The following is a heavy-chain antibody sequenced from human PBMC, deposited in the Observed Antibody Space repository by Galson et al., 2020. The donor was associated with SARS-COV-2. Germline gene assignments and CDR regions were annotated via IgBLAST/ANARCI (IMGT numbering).Heavy chain of an antibody. CDR3: AMVPDVRGWYWAY. Sequence: TGGSLRLSCAFSGFTFSNYVISWVRQAPGKGLEWVSGFTGSDGSTYYADSVKGRFSISRDNSKNTLYVQMNRLRVEDAVIYYCAMVPDVRGWYWAYWGRGTLVTVSS. J-gene: IGHJ4*02. V-gene: IGHV3-23*01. CDR1: GFTFSNYV. CDR2: FTGSDGST. D-gene: IGHD6-19*01.